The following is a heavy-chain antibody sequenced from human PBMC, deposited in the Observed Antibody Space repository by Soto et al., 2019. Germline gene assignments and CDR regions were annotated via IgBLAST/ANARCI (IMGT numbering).Heavy chain of an antibody. J-gene: IGHJ5*02. CDR2: IIPIYGTT. CDR3: ARDLGGCSAGSCRHNWFAP. CDR1: GGTFSSYA. V-gene: IGHV1-69*01. Sequence: QVQLVQSGAEVKKPGSSVKVSCKASGGTFSSYAISWVRRAPGQGLEWMGGIIPIYGTTNYAQKIQDRVTITADESTRTAYMELSSLTYEDTAVYYCARDLGGCSAGSCRHNWFAPGGQGTLVTVSS. D-gene: IGHD2-15*01.